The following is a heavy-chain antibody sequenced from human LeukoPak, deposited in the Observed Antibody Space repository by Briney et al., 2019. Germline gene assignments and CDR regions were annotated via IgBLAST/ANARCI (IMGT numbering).Heavy chain of an antibody. CDR1: GFTFSSYS. CDR2: ISSSSSYI. V-gene: IGHV3-21*04. CDR3: AKDRGNYHDSGGFDY. Sequence: GGSLRLSCAASGFTFSSYSMNWVRQAPGKGLEWVSSISSSSSYIYYADSVKGRFTISRDNAKNSLYPQMNSLRTEDTAVYYCAKDRGNYHDSGGFDYWGQGTLVTVSS. J-gene: IGHJ4*02. D-gene: IGHD3-22*01.